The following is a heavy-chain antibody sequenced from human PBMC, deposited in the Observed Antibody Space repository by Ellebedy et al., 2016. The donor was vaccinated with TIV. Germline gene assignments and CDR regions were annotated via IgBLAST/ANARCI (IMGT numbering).Heavy chain of an antibody. CDR3: ARSLDTAMANYDY. Sequence: MPGGSLRLSCTVSGGSISSSSYYWGWIRQPPGKGLEWIGSIYYGGSTYYNPSLKSRVTISVDTSKNQFSLKLSSVTAADTAVYYCARSLDTAMANYDYWGQGTLVTVSS. V-gene: IGHV4-39*01. CDR2: IYYGGST. D-gene: IGHD5-18*01. CDR1: GGSISSSSYY. J-gene: IGHJ4*02.